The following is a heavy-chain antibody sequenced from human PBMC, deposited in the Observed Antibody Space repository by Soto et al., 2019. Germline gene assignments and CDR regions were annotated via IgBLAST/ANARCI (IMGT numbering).Heavy chain of an antibody. Sequence: QTLSLTCAISGDSVSINSAAWNWIRQSPSRGLEWLGRTYYRSKWYNDYAVSVKSRITINPDTSKNQFSLQLNSVTPEDTAVYYCARDRRDYGDYVVWYYGMDVWGQGTTVSVSS. CDR3: ARDRRDYGDYVVWYYGMDV. CDR2: TYYRSKWYN. V-gene: IGHV6-1*01. J-gene: IGHJ6*02. CDR1: GDSVSINSAA. D-gene: IGHD4-17*01.